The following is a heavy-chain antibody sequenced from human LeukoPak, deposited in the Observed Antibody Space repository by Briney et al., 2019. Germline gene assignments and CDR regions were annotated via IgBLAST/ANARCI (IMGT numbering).Heavy chain of an antibody. CDR3: ARVGGSGSYYYAMDV. CDR1: GCSISSYY. J-gene: IGHJ6*02. V-gene: IGHV4-59*01. CDR2: IYYSGST. Sequence: PSETLSLTCAVSGCSISSYYWSWIRQPPGKGLEWIGYIYYSGSTNYNPSLKSRVTISVDTSKNQFSLKLSSVTAADAAVYYCARVGGSGSYYYAMDVWGQGTTVTVSS. D-gene: IGHD3-10*01.